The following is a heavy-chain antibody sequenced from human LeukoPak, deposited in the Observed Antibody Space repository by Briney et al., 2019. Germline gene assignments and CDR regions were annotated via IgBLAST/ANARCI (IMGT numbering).Heavy chain of an antibody. CDR2: INPNSGGT. D-gene: IGHD3-16*01. J-gene: IGHJ4*02. CDR3: ARVWGAGYFDY. CDR1: GYTFTVYY. Sequence: ASVTVSCTASGYTFTVYYMHWVRQAPGQGLEWMGRINPNSGGTNYPQKFQGRVTMTRDTSISTAYMELSRLRSDDTAVYYCARVWGAGYFDYWGQGTLVTVSS. V-gene: IGHV1-2*06.